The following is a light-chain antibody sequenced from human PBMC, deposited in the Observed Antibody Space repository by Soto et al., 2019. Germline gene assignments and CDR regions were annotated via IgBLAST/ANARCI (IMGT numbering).Light chain of an antibody. CDR1: QSVSSN. Sequence: EIVMTQSPATLSVSPGERATLSRRASQSVSSNLAWYQQKPGQAPRLLMYGASTRATGIPDRSSGSGSGTEFTLTISSLQSEDFAVYYCQQHNNWPPWTFGQGTKVEIK. J-gene: IGKJ1*01. V-gene: IGKV3-15*01. CDR3: QQHNNWPPWT. CDR2: GAS.